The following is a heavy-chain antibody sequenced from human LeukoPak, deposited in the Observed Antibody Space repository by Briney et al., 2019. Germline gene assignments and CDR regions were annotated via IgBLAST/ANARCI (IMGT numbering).Heavy chain of an antibody. CDR1: GGSISSYY. Sequence: SETLSLTCTVSGGSISSYYWSWIRQPAGRGLEWIGRIHTSGNTNYNPSLKSRVTMSVDTSKNQFSLKLSSVTAADTAVYYCARHVRKRGIAVAGTPGWFDPWGQGTLVTVSS. CDR3: ARHVRKRGIAVAGTPGWFDP. CDR2: IHTSGNT. J-gene: IGHJ5*02. V-gene: IGHV4-4*07. D-gene: IGHD6-19*01.